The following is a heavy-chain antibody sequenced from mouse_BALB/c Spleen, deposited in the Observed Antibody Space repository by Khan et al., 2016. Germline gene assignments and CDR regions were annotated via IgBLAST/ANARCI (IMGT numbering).Heavy chain of an antibody. D-gene: IGHD1-1*02. Sequence: EVQLQESGPGLVKPSQSLSLTCTVTGYSITSDYAWNWIRQFPGNKLEWMGYISYSGSTSYNPSLKSRISITRDTSKNQFFLQLNSVTTEDTATFYYAGRAYDGSSWFAYWGQGTLVTVSA. CDR2: ISYSGST. V-gene: IGHV3-2*02. CDR1: GYSITSDYA. CDR3: AGRAYDGSSWFAY. J-gene: IGHJ3*01.